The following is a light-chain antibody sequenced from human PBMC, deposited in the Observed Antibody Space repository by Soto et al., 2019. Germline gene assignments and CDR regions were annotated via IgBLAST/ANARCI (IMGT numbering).Light chain of an antibody. CDR2: DVS. V-gene: IGLV2-14*01. J-gene: IGLJ1*01. CDR3: SSYTSSGTQV. Sequence: QSALTQPASVSGSPGQSITISCTGTSSDVGGYKYVSWYQQHPGKAPKLMIYDVSNRPSGVSNRFSGSKSGNTASLTISGVQAEDEADYYCSSYTSSGTQVFGTGTKLTVL. CDR1: SSDVGGYKY.